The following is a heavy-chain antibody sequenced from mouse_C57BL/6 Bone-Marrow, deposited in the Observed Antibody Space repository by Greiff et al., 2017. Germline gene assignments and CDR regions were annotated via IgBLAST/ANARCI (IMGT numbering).Heavy chain of an antibody. V-gene: IGHV14-4*01. D-gene: IGHD4-1*01. CDR1: GFNIKDDY. CDR2: IDPENGDT. CDR3: TTYWDVDY. J-gene: IGHJ2*01. Sequence: VQLKQSGAELVRPGASVKLSCTASGFNIKDDYMHWVKQRPEQGLEWIGWIDPENGDTEYASKFQGKATITADTSSNTAYLQLSSLTSEDTAVYYCTTYWDVDYWGQGTTLTVSS.